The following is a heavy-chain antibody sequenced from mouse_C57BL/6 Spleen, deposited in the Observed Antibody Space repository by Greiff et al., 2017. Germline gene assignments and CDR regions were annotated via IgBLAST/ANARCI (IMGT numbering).Heavy chain of an antibody. D-gene: IGHD2-4*01. J-gene: IGHJ2*01. Sequence: DVMLVESGGGLVQPGGSLSLSCAASGFTFTDYYMSWVRQPPGKALEWLGFIRNKANGYTTEYSASVKGRFTISRDNSQSILYLQMNALRAEDSATYYCARYTITHYFDYWGQGTTLTVSS. CDR3: ARYTITHYFDY. CDR2: IRNKANGYTT. V-gene: IGHV7-3*01. CDR1: GFTFTDYY.